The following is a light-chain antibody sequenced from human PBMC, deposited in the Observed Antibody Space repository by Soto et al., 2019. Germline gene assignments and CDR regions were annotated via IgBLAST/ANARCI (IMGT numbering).Light chain of an antibody. CDR1: SSNIGNNY. J-gene: IGLJ3*02. V-gene: IGLV1-51*02. Sequence: QSVLTQPPSVSAAPGQKVTISCSGSSSNIGNNYVSWYQQLPETAPKLLIYENNKRPSGIPDRFSGSKSGTSATLGITGLQTGDEADYYCEAWHISLSLWVFGGGTKVTVL. CDR2: ENN. CDR3: EAWHISLSLWV.